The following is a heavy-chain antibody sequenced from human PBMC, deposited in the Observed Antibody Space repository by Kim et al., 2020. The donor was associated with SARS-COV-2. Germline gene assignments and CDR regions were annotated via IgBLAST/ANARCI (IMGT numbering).Heavy chain of an antibody. V-gene: IGHV3-11*06. J-gene: IGHJ4*02. D-gene: IGHD4-4*01. CDR1: GFTFSDYY. CDR3: VWGGDSDSYQY. Sequence: GGSLRLSCEASGFTFSDYYMSWIRQAPGKGLHWLAHISGRGTYRSYADSVKGRFTISRDNAKNSLHLQMSRLSVEDTAVYYCVWGGDSDSYQYWGQGTLVSVSS. CDR2: ISGRGTYR.